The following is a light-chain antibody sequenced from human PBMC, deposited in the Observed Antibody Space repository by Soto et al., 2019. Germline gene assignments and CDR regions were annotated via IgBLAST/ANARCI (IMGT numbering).Light chain of an antibody. CDR2: AAS. CDR3: QHSYSTPRT. J-gene: IGKJ2*01. Sequence: DIQMTQSPSSLSASIGDRVTITCRAGQSISNYLNWYQQKPGKAPKLLIYAASSLQSGVPSRFSGSGSGTDFTLAISSLQPVDFATYFCQHSYSTPRTFGQGTKRQIK. V-gene: IGKV1-39*01. CDR1: QSISNY.